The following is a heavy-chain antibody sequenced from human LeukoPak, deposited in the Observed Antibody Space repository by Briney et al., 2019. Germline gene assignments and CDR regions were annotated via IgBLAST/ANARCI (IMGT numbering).Heavy chain of an antibody. J-gene: IGHJ6*03. CDR2: IDWNGGST. D-gene: IGHD2-2*01. CDR1: GFTFDDYG. V-gene: IGHV3-20*04. CDR3: ARTTEGYCSSTSCYEFYYYYYMDV. Sequence: RSGGSLRLSCEASGFTFDDYGMSWVRQAPGKGLEWVSGIDWNGGSTGYADSVKGRFTISRDNAKNSLYLQMNSLGAEDTAVYYCARTTEGYCSSTSCYEFYYYYYMDVWGKGTTVTISS.